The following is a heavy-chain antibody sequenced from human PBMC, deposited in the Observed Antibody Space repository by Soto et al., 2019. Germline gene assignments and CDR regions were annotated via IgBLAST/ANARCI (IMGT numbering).Heavy chain of an antibody. CDR2: ISAYNGNT. Sequence: ASVKVSCKASGYTFTSYGISWVRQAPGQGLEWMGWISAYNGNTNYAQKLQGRVTMTTDTSTSTAYMELRSLRSDDTAVYYCAAVPRTYGSSSWYLRPIEAPGFAFDSWGQGTRVSGSS. D-gene: IGHD6-13*01. CDR3: AAVPRTYGSSSWYLRPIEAPGFAFDS. V-gene: IGHV1-18*01. CDR1: GYTFTSYG. J-gene: IGHJ3*02.